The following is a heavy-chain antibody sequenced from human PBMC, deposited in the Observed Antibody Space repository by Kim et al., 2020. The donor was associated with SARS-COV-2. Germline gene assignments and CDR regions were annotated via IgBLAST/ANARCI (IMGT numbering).Heavy chain of an antibody. CDR3: ARGGYSYAFDY. V-gene: IGHV1-46*01. Sequence: ASVKVSCRASGYTFTSYHIHWVRQAPGQGLEWMGIISPSGGSTTYAQKFQGRVTMTRDTSTSTIYMDLSSLRSDDTAVYYCARGGYSYAFDYWGQGTPVTVSS. D-gene: IGHD5-18*01. CDR2: ISPSGGST. CDR1: GYTFTSYH. J-gene: IGHJ4*02.